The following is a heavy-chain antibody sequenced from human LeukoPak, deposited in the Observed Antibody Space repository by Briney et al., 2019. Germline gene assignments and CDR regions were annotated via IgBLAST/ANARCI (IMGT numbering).Heavy chain of an antibody. CDR1: GGTFTIDD. V-gene: IGHV1-69*05. D-gene: IGHD5-24*01. CDR2: ITPIFGTS. J-gene: IGHJ4*02. CDR3: ARGGKATFRGPFDS. Sequence: SVTVSFTASGGTFTIDDMSWVRQAPGQGLGWMGGITPIFGTSNYPQKFQGRVTITTDESTSTGYMELSSLRSEDTAVYYCARGGKATFRGPFDSWGQGTLVTVSS.